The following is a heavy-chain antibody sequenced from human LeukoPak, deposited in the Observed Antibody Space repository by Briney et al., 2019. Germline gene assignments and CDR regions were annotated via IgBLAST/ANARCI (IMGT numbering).Heavy chain of an antibody. D-gene: IGHD5-18*01. V-gene: IGHV3-23*01. CDR2: INGNGAST. CDR1: GFTFNNHA. CDR3: AKDQGYSYYYLDY. J-gene: IGHJ4*02. Sequence: GGSLRLSCAASGFTFNNHAMSWVRHAPGKGLEWVPGINGNGASTYYSDSVKGRFTISRDNSKTTLYLQMSSLRAEDTAIYYCAKDQGYSYYYLDYWGQGTLVTVSS.